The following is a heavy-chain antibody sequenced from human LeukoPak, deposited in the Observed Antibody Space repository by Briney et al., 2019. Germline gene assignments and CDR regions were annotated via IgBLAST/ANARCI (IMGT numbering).Heavy chain of an antibody. CDR2: ISGSDGST. CDR1: GFTMSIYA. V-gene: IGHV3-23*01. Sequence: GGSLRLSCADSGFTMSIYAMSWVRQVQGKGLEWVSGISGSDGSTYYADSVKGRFTISRDSSKNTLYLQMNSLRAEDTALYYCAKDVMATITSGGYFFDYWGQGTLVIVSS. D-gene: IGHD5-12*01. J-gene: IGHJ4*02. CDR3: AKDVMATITSGGYFFDY.